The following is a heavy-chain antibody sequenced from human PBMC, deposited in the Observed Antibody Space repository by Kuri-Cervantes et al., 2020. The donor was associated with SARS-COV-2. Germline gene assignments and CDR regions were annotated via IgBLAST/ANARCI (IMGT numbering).Heavy chain of an antibody. J-gene: IGHJ6*02. CDR1: GGTFSSYA. D-gene: IGHD5-24*01. V-gene: IGHV1-46*01. CDR3: ARQRGYYGMDV. CDR2: INPSGGST. Sequence: ASVKVSCKASGGTFSSYAISWVRQAPGQGLEWMGIINPSGGSTSYAQKFQGRVTMTRDTSTSTVYMELSSLRAEDTAVYYCARQRGYYGMDVWGQGTTVTVSS.